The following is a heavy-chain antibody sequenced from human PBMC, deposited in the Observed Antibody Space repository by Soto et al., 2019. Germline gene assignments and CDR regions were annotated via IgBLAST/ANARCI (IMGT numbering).Heavy chain of an antibody. CDR1: GFTFSSYE. CDR2: ISSSGSTI. J-gene: IGHJ4*02. Sequence: GGSLRLSCAASGFTFSSYEMNWVRQAPGKGLEWVSYISSSGSTIYYADSVKGRFTISRDNAKNSLYLQMNSLRAEDTAVYYCARDEGYDSSGYYSDYFDYWGQGTLVTVSS. V-gene: IGHV3-48*03. CDR3: ARDEGYDSSGYYSDYFDY. D-gene: IGHD3-22*01.